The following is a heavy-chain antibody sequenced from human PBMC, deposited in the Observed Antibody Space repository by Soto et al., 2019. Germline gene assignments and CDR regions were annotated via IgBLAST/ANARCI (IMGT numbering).Heavy chain of an antibody. J-gene: IGHJ4*02. CDR1: GGTFSSYA. CDR3: ARDSGSYSYVDY. D-gene: IGHD1-26*01. V-gene: IGHV1-69*13. CDR2: IIPIFGTA. Sequence: ASVKVSCKASGGTFSSYAISWVRQAPGQGLEWMGGIIPIFGTANYAQKFQGRVTITADESTSTAYMELSSLRSEDTAVYYCARDSGSYSYVDYWGQVTLVTVSS.